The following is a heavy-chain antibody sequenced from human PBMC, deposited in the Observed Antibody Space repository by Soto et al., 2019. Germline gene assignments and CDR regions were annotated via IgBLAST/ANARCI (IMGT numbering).Heavy chain of an antibody. CDR2: MYSGGNT. CDR3: ARHEYSGYGVKYYFDY. CDR1: GGSFSSSTYY. J-gene: IGHJ4*02. V-gene: IGHV4-39*01. Sequence: SETLSLTCTVSGGSFSSSTYYWGWIRQPPGKGLEWIGSMYSGGNTYYNPSLKSRVTISVDTSKNQFSLKLSSVTAADTAVYYCARHEYSGYGVKYYFDYWGQGTLVTVSS. D-gene: IGHD5-12*01.